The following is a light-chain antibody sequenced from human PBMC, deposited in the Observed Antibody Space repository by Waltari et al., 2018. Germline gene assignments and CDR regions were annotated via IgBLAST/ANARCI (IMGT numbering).Light chain of an antibody. Sequence: QSVLTHPPSVSGPPGQRLSSSCSGSTSHIESGSGFWYQQFPGTAPRLLIDTNNVRPSGIPDRFSASKSGTSASLAISGLQSEDEADYYCDAWDDNVNGVVIAGGTKLTVL. V-gene: IGLV1-44*01. CDR1: TSHIESGS. CDR2: TNN. J-gene: IGLJ2*01. CDR3: DAWDDNVNGVV.